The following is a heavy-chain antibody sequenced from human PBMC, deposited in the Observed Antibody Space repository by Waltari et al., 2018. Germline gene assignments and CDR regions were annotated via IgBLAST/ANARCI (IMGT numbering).Heavy chain of an antibody. CDR1: GFTFSAYS. V-gene: IGHV3-48*01. D-gene: IGHD6-19*01. Sequence: EVQLVESGGGLVQPGGSLRLSCAASGFTFSAYSMNWVRQAPGKGLEWGSHIGITGSPIYYADSVRGRFTMSRDTPKNSLYLQLNSLRAEDTAVYYCATGGTQWNSFDYWGQGALVTVSS. CDR2: IGITGSPI. J-gene: IGHJ4*02. CDR3: ATGGTQWNSFDY.